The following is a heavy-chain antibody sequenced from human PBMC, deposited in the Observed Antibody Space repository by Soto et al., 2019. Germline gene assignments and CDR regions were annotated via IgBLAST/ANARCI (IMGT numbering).Heavy chain of an antibody. CDR3: ARDYDYSTGHNCFDP. Sequence: GALVKVGCKASGYTFSNYGITGVRQAPGQGLEWMGWISAYNGDKNYAQKFQGRATMTTDTSTTTAYMELRSLRSDDTAVYYCARDYDYSTGHNCFDPWGQGTLVTVSS. CDR2: ISAYNGDK. V-gene: IGHV1-18*01. CDR1: GYTFSNYG. D-gene: IGHD4-4*01. J-gene: IGHJ5*02.